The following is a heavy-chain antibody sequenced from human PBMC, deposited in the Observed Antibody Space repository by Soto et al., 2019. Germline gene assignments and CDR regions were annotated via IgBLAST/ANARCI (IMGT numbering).Heavy chain of an antibody. Sequence: EVQLLESGGGLVQPGGSLRLSCAASGFTFSSYAMSWVRQAPGKRLEWVSAISGSGGSTYYADSVKGRFTISRDNSKNTLYLQMNSLRAEDTAVYYCAKDTEVDYGDYPGHSVNWGQGTLVTVSS. CDR1: GFTFSSYA. D-gene: IGHD4-17*01. J-gene: IGHJ4*02. CDR3: AKDTEVDYGDYPGHSVN. CDR2: ISGSGGST. V-gene: IGHV3-23*01.